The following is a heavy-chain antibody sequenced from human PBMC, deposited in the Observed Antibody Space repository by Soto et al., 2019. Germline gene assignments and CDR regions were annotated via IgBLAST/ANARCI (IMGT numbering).Heavy chain of an antibody. CDR2: INPNSGGT. J-gene: IGHJ5*02. V-gene: IGHV1-2*04. CDR1: GYTFTGYY. D-gene: IGHD3-3*01. Sequence: GASVKVSCKASGYTFTGYYMHWVRQAPGQGLEWMGWINPNSGGTNYAQKFQGWVTMTRDTSISTAYMELSSLRSEDTAVYYCAPWSGYFNWFDPWGQGTLVTVSS. CDR3: APWSGYFNWFDP.